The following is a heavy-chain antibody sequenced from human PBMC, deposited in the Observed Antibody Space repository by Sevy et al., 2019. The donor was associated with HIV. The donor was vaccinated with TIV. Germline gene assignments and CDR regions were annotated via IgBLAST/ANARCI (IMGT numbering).Heavy chain of an antibody. CDR1: GFTFSNYG. Sequence: GGSLRLSCAASGFTFSNYGMSWVRQAPGKGLEWVSGISNSGDRTYYGDSVKGRFTISRDNSKNTLSLQMNSLRAEDTAIYYCAKDSGWDHGSWGQGTLVTVSS. J-gene: IGHJ5*02. CDR3: AKDSGWDHGS. D-gene: IGHD6-19*01. CDR2: ISNSGDRT. V-gene: IGHV3-23*01.